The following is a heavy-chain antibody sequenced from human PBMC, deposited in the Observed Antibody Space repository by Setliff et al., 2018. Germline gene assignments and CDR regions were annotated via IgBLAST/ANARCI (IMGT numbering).Heavy chain of an antibody. J-gene: IGHJ4*02. CDR1: GYTFTDYF. CDR3: ARVESMVRGKNILRHFDY. D-gene: IGHD3-10*01. V-gene: IGHV1-2*02. CDR2: INPDSGDT. Sequence: ASVKVSCKTSGYTFTDYFLHWVRQAPGQGLEWLGWINPDSGDTNFAQKFQGRVTMTRDTSITTAYMELHSLRSDDTAVYFCARVESMVRGKNILRHFDYWGQGTQVTVSS.